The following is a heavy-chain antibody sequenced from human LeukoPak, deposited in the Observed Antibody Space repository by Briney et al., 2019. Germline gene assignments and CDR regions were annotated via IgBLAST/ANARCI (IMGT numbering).Heavy chain of an antibody. D-gene: IGHD3-22*01. Sequence: ASVKVSCKASGGTFSSYAISWVRQAPGQGLEWMGIINPSGGSTSYAQKFQGRVTMTRDMSTSTVYMELSSLRSEDTAVYYCAREVAYDSSGYYRSGWYFDLRGRGTLVTVSS. J-gene: IGHJ2*01. CDR1: GGTFSSYA. CDR3: AREVAYDSSGYYRSGWYFDL. CDR2: INPSGGST. V-gene: IGHV1-46*01.